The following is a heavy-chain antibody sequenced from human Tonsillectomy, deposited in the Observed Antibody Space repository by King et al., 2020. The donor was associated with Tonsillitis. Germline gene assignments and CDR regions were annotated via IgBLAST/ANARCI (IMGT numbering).Heavy chain of an antibody. Sequence: ITLQESGPTLVKPTQTLTLTCTFSGFSLSTGGVGVGWIRQPPGKALEWLADIYWNDGKRYSPSLKSRLTITKDTSKNPVVLTMTNMDPVDTATYYCVHRLTLRKAGWGMDVWGQGTTVTVSS. V-gene: IGHV2-5*01. J-gene: IGHJ6*02. CDR3: VHRLTLRKAGWGMDV. D-gene: IGHD1-14*01. CDR2: IYWNDGK. CDR1: GFSLSTGGVG.